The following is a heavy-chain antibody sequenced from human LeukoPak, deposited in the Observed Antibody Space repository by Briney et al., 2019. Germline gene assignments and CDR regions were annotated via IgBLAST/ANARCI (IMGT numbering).Heavy chain of an antibody. J-gene: IGHJ3*02. CDR3: ARDSSGWYPGAFDI. CDR2: IIPILGIA. Sequence: ASVKASCKASGGTFSSYAISWVRQAPGQGLEWMGRIIPILGIANYAQKFQGRVTITADKSTSTAYMELSSLRSEDTAVYYCARDSSGWYPGAFDIWGQGTMVTVSS. CDR1: GGTFSSYA. V-gene: IGHV1-69*04. D-gene: IGHD6-19*01.